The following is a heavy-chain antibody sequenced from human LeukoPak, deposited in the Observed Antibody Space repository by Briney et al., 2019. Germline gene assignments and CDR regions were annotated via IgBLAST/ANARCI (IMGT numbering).Heavy chain of an antibody. CDR1: GFTLSAYM. V-gene: IGHV3-23*01. J-gene: IGHJ4*02. Sequence: GGSLRLSCAASGFTLSAYMMSWVRQAPGKGLEWVSGISGGAGGAFYSDSVRGRFTISRDSPKNTLYLQMNSLRVEDTAVYYCTKDPLDYWGQGTLVTVSS. CDR2: ISGGAGGA. CDR3: TKDPLDY.